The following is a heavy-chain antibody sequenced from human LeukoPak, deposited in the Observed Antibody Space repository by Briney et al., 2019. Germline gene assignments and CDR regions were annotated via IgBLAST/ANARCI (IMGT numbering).Heavy chain of an antibody. V-gene: IGHV1-18*01. CDR2: ISAYNGNT. Sequence: GASVKVSCKASGYTFTSYGISWVRQAAGQGLGWMGWISAYNGNTNYAQKLQGRVTMTTDTSTSTAYMELRSLRSDDTAVYYCARDACSSTSCYEGVTSDYWGQGTLVTVSS. D-gene: IGHD2-2*01. J-gene: IGHJ4*02. CDR3: ARDACSSTSCYEGVTSDY. CDR1: GYTFTSYG.